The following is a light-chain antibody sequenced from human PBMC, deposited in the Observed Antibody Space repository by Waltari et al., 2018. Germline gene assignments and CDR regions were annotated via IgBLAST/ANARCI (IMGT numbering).Light chain of an antibody. CDR1: QSLLHSNGYNY. CDR2: WAS. Sequence: DIVMTQSPLSLPVTPGEPASISCRSSQSLLHSNGYNYLDWYLQKPGQSPQLLISWASTRESGVPDRFSGSGSGTDFTLTISSLQAEDVAVYYCQHYYGAPQAFGQGTKVEIK. J-gene: IGKJ1*01. V-gene: IGKV2-28*01. CDR3: QHYYGAPQA.